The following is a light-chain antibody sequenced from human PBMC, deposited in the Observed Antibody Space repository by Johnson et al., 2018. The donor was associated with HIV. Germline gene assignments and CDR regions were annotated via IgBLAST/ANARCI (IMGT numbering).Light chain of an antibody. Sequence: QSALTQPPSVSAAPGQKVTISCSGSSSNIGNNYVSWYQQLPGTAPKLLIYDNNKRPSGIPDRFSGSKSGTSATLGITGLQTGDEADYYCGTWDSSLSDYVFGNWDK. CDR2: DNN. CDR1: SSNIGNNY. V-gene: IGLV1-51*01. J-gene: IGLJ1*01. CDR3: GTWDSSLSDYV.